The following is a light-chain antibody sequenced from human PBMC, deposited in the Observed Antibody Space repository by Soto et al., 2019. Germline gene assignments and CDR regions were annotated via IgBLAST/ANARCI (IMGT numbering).Light chain of an antibody. CDR1: QSVDTC. J-gene: IGKJ1*01. CDR3: QQFYRYPWT. CDR2: KAS. V-gene: IGKV1-5*03. Sequence: DIQMTQSPSTLSASVGDRVTITCRASQSVDTCLAWYQQKPGKAPHLLIYKASSLETGDPSRFSGSGSVTEFTLTISSLQPDDFATYYCQQFYRYPWTVGQGPKVEIK.